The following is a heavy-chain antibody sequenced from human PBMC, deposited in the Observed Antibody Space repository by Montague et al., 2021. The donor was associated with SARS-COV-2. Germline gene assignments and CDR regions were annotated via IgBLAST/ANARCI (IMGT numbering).Heavy chain of an antibody. CDR1: GGSLSDYY. CDR3: ARGRGRYNWRDATSYCYGMDV. Sequence: SETLSLTCAVYGGSLSDYYWSWIRQPPGKGLEWMWEINHSGSTXXXPSXXXQVTISLDMSKKQFSLKLSSVTAADTAVYYCARGRGRYNWRDATSYCYGMDVWGQGTTVTVSS. D-gene: IGHD1-20*01. V-gene: IGHV4-34*01. CDR2: INHSGST. J-gene: IGHJ6*02.